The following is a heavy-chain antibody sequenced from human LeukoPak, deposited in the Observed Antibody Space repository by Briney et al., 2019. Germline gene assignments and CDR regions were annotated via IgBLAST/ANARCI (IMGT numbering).Heavy chain of an antibody. CDR2: INYSGST. CDR3: ARDTRSYDSSGYYFFDF. D-gene: IGHD3-22*01. CDR1: GASIRSYY. J-gene: IGHJ4*02. Sequence: SETLSLTCTVSGASIRSYYWNWLRQPPGKGLEWIGYINYSGSTNSNPSLKSRATISMDTSKHHFSLKLSSVTAADTAVYYCARDTRSYDSSGYYFFDFWGQGTLVTASS. V-gene: IGHV4-59*01.